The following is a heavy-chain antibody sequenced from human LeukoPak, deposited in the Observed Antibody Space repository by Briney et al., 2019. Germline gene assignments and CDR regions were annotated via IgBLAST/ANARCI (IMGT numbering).Heavy chain of an antibody. CDR3: ARDNDYYYDSSGYYPDFDY. V-gene: IGHV3-30-3*01. CDR2: ISYDGSNK. CDR1: GFTFSSYA. J-gene: IGHJ4*02. D-gene: IGHD3-22*01. Sequence: GRSLRLSCAASGFTFSSYAMHWVRQAPGKGLEWVAVISYDGSNKYYADSVKGRFTISRDNSKNTLYLQMNSLRAEDTAVYYCARDNDYYYDSSGYYPDFDYWGQGTLVTVSS.